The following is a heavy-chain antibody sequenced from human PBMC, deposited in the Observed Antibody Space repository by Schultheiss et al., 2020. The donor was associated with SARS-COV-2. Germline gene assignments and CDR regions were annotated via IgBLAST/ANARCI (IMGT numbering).Heavy chain of an antibody. CDR1: GFTFSSYW. CDR2: IWYTGSNE. CDR3: VRDGRRAFDY. J-gene: IGHJ4*02. V-gene: IGHV3-33*08. D-gene: IGHD1-1*01. Sequence: GESLKISCAASGFTFSSYWMSWVRQSPGKGLEWVAVIWYTGSNEDYADSVKGRFTISRDNSKNTVYLQLNSLRADDTAVYYCVRDGRRAFDYWGQGTLVTVSS.